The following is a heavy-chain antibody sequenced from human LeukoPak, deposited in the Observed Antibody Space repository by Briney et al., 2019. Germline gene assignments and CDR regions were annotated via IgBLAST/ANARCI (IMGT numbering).Heavy chain of an antibody. CDR3: AKLTVAGDFDY. V-gene: IGHV3-9*01. CDR2: ISWNSGSI. Sequence: PGGSLRLSCAASGFTFDDYAMHWVRQAPGKGLEWVSGISWNSGSIGYADSVKGRFTISRDNAKNSLCLQMNSLRAEDTALYYCAKLTVAGDFDYWGQGTLVTVSS. J-gene: IGHJ4*02. CDR1: GFTFDDYA. D-gene: IGHD6-19*01.